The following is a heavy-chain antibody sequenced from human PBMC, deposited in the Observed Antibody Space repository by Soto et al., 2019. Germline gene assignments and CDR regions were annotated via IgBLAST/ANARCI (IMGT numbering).Heavy chain of an antibody. D-gene: IGHD2-8*01. CDR1: GFTFSSYA. CDR2: ISYDGSNK. J-gene: IGHJ6*02. V-gene: IGHV3-30-3*01. Sequence: PGGSLRLSCAASGFTFSSYAMHWVRQAPGKGLEWVAVISYDGSNKYYADSVKGRFTISRDNSKNTLYLQMNSLRAEDTAVYYCARDPLMSRDYYYYGMDVWGQGTTVTVSS. CDR3: ARDPLMSRDYYYYGMDV.